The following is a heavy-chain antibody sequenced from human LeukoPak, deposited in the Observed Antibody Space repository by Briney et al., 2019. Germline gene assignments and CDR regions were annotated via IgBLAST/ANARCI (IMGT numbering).Heavy chain of an antibody. CDR1: GGTFSSYA. CDR2: IIPIFGTA. CDR3: ARDRVGEEKYQQNTGNYYYYMDV. J-gene: IGHJ6*03. D-gene: IGHD2-2*01. V-gene: IGHV1-69*05. Sequence: SVKVSCKASGGTFSSYAISWVRQAPGQGLEWMGGIIPIFGTANYAQKFQGRVTITTDESTSTAYMELSSLRSEDTAVYYCARDRVGEEKYQQNTGNYYYYMDVWGKGTTVTVSS.